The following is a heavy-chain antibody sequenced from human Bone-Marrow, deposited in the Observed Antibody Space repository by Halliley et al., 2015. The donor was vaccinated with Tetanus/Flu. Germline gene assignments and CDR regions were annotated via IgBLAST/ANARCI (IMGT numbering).Heavy chain of an antibody. CDR3: AKTNYESTAGRDF. D-gene: IGHD3-22*01. Sequence: SLRLSCAASGFTFRSYGMHWVRQAPGKGLEWVAVIWSDGSDKYYADSVKGRFTISRDNSKNTLYLQMNSLRVEDTAVYYCAKTNYESTAGRDFWGQGTRLTGSS. J-gene: IGHJ4*02. CDR1: GFTFRSYG. CDR2: IWSDGSDK. V-gene: IGHV3-33*06.